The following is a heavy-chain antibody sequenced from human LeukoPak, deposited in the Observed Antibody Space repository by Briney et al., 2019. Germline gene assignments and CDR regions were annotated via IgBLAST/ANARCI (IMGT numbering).Heavy chain of an antibody. J-gene: IGHJ4*02. CDR3: AREFTAYDFWRGYIPLDY. CDR1: GYTFTSYG. CDR2: ISAYNGNT. Sequence: ASVKVSCKASGYTFTSYGISWVRQAHGQGLEWMGWISAYNGNTNYAQKLQGRVTMTTDTSTSTAYMELRSLRSDDTAVYYCAREFTAYDFWRGYIPLDYWGQGTLVTVSS. V-gene: IGHV1-18*01. D-gene: IGHD3-3*01.